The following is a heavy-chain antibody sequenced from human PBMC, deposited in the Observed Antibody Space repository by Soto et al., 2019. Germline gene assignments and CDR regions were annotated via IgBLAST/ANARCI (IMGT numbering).Heavy chain of an antibody. D-gene: IGHD3-10*01. CDR1: GFSLTTSGVG. CDR2: IYWDDDK. J-gene: IGHJ4*02. V-gene: IGHV2-5*02. CDR3: EHHPYYGLGSYSFDY. Sequence: QITLKESGPPLVRPTQTLTLTCTFSGFSLTTSGVGVGWIRQPPGKALEWLAVIYWDDDKRYSSSLKSRLTITKDTYKNQVVLTMTNMDPVDTATDYCEHHPYYGLGSYSFDYWGQGTLVTVSS.